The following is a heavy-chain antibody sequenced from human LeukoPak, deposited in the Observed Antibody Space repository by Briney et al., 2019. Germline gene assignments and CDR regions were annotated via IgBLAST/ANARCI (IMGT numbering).Heavy chain of an antibody. Sequence: PSETLSLTCAVYGGSFSGYYWSWIRQPPGKGLEWIGEINHSGSTNYNPSLKSRVTISVDTSKNQFSLKLSSVTAADTAVYYCASLVLGYCSSTSCYDYWGQGTLVTVSS. D-gene: IGHD2-2*01. J-gene: IGHJ4*02. CDR2: INHSGST. CDR3: ASLVLGYCSSTSCYDY. CDR1: GGSFSGYY. V-gene: IGHV4-34*01.